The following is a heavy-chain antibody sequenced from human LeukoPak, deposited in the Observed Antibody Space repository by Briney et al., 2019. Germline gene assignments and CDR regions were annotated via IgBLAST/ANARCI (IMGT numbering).Heavy chain of an antibody. CDR3: ARESYSSGWYSSGGLDY. CDR2: ISSSGSTI. CDR1: GFTVSSNY. Sequence: GGSLRLSCAASGFTVSSNYMSWVRQAPGKGLEWVSYISSSGSTIYYADSVKGRFTISRDNAKNSLYLQMNSLRAEDTAVYYCARESYSSGWYSSGGLDYWGQGTLVTVSS. V-gene: IGHV3-11*04. D-gene: IGHD6-19*01. J-gene: IGHJ4*02.